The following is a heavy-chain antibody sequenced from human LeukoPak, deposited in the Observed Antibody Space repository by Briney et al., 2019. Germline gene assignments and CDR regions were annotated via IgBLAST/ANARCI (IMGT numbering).Heavy chain of an antibody. CDR3: ASTPRYVQFNWFDP. CDR2: IYTSGST. D-gene: IGHD3-16*01. V-gene: IGHV4-38-2*02. CDR1: GYSISSGYY. Sequence: KPSETLSLTCTISGYSISSGYYWGWIRQPPGKGLEWIGRIYTSGSTNYNPSLKSRVTMSVDTSKNQFSLKLSSVTAADTAVYYCASTPRYVQFNWFDPWGQGTLVTVSS. J-gene: IGHJ5*02.